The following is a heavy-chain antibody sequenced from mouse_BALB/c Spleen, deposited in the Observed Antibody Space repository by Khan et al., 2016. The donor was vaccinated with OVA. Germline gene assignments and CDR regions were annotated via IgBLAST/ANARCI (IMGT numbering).Heavy chain of an antibody. CDR2: IYPGTDNT. CDR3: AREEALYYFDY. Sequence: VELVESGAELVRPGASVKLSCKTSGYTFTSYWIHWVKQRSEQGLEWIARIYPGTDNTYYNEKLKDKATLTADKSSSTAYMQLSSLKSEDSAVYFCAREEALYYFDYWDPGTTLTVSS. J-gene: IGHJ2*01. CDR1: GYTFTSYW. V-gene: IGHV1-76*01. D-gene: IGHD3-2*02.